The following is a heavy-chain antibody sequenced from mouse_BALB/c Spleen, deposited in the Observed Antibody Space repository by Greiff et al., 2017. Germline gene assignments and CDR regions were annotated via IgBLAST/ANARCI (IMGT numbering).Heavy chain of an antibody. Sequence: EVKLQESGPGLVKPSQSLSLTCSVTGYSITSGYYWNWIRQFPGNKLEWMGYISYDGSNNYNPSLKNRISISRDTSKNQFFLKLNSVTTEDTATYYCARLWDGYAMDYWGQGTSVTVSS. CDR2: ISYDGSN. V-gene: IGHV3-6*02. CDR3: ARLWDGYAMDY. CDR1: GYSITSGYY. D-gene: IGHD4-1*01. J-gene: IGHJ4*01.